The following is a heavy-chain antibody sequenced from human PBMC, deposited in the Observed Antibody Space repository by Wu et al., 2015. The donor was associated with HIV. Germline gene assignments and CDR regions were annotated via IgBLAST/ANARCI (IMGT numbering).Heavy chain of an antibody. V-gene: IGHV1-18*01. CDR3: ARVSIVYDFWSLYEY. J-gene: IGHJ4*01. D-gene: IGHD3/OR15-3a*01. CDR2: ISVNSGDT. CDR1: GYTFNKHG. Sequence: QVLLVQSGGEVKKPGASLKVSCKASGYTFNKHGIAWVRQAPGQGLEWMGRISVNSGDTDYADNFAGRISVTKDTSTSTVYMELRSLRSADTAMYYCARVSIVYDFWSLYEYWGQGNHGHRLL.